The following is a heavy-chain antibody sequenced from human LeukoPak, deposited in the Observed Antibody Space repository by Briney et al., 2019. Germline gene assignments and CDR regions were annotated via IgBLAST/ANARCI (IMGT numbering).Heavy chain of an antibody. J-gene: IGHJ3*02. Sequence: GGSRRLSCAASGFTVSSNYMSWVRQAPGKGLEWVSDMNSGGSTYYADSVKGRFTISRDNSKNTLYLQMNSLRAEDTAVYHCARGSAGAFDIWGQGTMVTVSS. CDR2: MNSGGST. V-gene: IGHV3-53*01. CDR3: ARGSAGAFDI. CDR1: GFTVSSNY.